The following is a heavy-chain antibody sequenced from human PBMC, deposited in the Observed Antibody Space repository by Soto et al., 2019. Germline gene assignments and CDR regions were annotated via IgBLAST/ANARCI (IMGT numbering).Heavy chain of an antibody. CDR2: IWYDGSNK. D-gene: IGHD3-22*01. V-gene: IGHV3-33*01. J-gene: IGHJ4*02. CDR1: GFTFSSYG. Sequence: GGSLRLSCAASGFTFSSYGMHWVRQAPGKGLEWVAVIWYDGSNKYYADSVKGRFTISRDNSKNTLYLQMNSLRAEDTAVYYCARPSNYYDSSGPENYWGQGTLVTVSS. CDR3: ARPSNYYDSSGPENY.